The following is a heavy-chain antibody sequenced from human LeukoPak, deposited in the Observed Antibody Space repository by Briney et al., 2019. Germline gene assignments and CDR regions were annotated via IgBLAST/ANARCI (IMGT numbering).Heavy chain of an antibody. Sequence: PGGFLRLSCAASGFTFSSYSMNWVRQAPGKGLEWVSSISSSSSYIYYADSVKGRFTISRDNAKNSLYLQMNSLRAEDTAVYYCARDAVRGNWFDPWGQGTLVTVSS. V-gene: IGHV3-21*01. D-gene: IGHD3-10*02. CDR1: GFTFSSYS. CDR3: ARDAVRGNWFDP. CDR2: ISSSSSYI. J-gene: IGHJ5*02.